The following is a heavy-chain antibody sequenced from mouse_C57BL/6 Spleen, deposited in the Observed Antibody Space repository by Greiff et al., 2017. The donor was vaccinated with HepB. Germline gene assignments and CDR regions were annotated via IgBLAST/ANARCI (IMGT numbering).Heavy chain of an antibody. CDR3: ARSGDVSSYWYFDV. CDR2: IDPSDSYT. V-gene: IGHV1-69*01. CDR1: GYTFTSYW. J-gene: IGHJ1*03. D-gene: IGHD1-1*01. Sequence: QVQLQQPGAELVMPGASVKLSCKASGYTFTSYWMHWVKQRPGQGLEWIGEIDPSDSYTNYNQKFKGKSTLTVDKSSSTAYMQLSSLTSEDSAVYYCARSGDVSSYWYFDVWGTGTTVTVSS.